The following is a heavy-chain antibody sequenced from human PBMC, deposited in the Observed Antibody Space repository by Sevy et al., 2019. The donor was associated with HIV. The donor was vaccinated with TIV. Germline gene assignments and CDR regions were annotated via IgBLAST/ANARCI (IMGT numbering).Heavy chain of an antibody. CDR1: GYTFTSYD. Sequence: ASVKVSCKASGYTFTSYDINWVRQATGQGLEWMGWMNPNSGNTGYAQKFQGRVTMTRNASISTAYMELSSLRSEDTAVYYCARRSYYDFWSGYSPPYYYYGMDVWGQGTTVTVSS. V-gene: IGHV1-8*01. CDR2: MNPNSGNT. CDR3: ARRSYYDFWSGYSPPYYYYGMDV. D-gene: IGHD3-3*01. J-gene: IGHJ6*02.